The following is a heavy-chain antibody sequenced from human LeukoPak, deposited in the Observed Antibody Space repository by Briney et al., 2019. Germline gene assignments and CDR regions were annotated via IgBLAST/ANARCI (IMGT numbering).Heavy chain of an antibody. D-gene: IGHD2-15*01. CDR2: IYHTGGT. Sequence: SETLSLTCTVSGGSISSSSYYWGWIRQPPGKGLEWIGEIYHTGGTNYNPSLKSRVTIAIDKSENQLSLKFTSVTAADTAVYYCARNGAYSIDSWGQGTLVTVSS. J-gene: IGHJ4*02. CDR3: ARNGAYSIDS. V-gene: IGHV4-39*07. CDR1: GGSISSSSYY.